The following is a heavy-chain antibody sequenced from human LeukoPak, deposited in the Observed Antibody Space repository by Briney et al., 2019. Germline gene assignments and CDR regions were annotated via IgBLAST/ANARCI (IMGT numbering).Heavy chain of an antibody. CDR2: IYYSGST. Sequence: PSETLSLTCTVSGVSFNSYYWSWIRQPPGRGLEWIGYIYYSGSTNYYPSLKRRLTISSGTSNKHFLHMLMSVTSADTAVEYCWSAGLRGHGNDYWGQGTLVTVSS. CDR3: WSAGLRGHGNDY. D-gene: IGHD3-10*01. V-gene: IGHV4-59*01. CDR1: GVSFNSYY. J-gene: IGHJ4*02.